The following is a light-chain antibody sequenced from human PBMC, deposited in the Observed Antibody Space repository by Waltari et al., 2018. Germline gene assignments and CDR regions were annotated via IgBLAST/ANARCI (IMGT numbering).Light chain of an antibody. J-gene: IGKJ1*01. CDR3: QQYNNWT. V-gene: IGKV3-15*01. CDR2: GAS. Sequence: EIVMTQSPATLSVSPGERATLSCRASQSVSSNLAWYQQKPGQAPRLLIYGASTRATGIPARFSGSGSGTEFTLTISSVQSEDFAVYYCQQYNNWTFGQGTKVEIK. CDR1: QSVSSN.